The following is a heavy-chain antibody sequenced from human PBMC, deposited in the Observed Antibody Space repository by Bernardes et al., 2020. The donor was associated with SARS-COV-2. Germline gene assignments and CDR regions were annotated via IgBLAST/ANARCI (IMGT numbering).Heavy chain of an antibody. V-gene: IGHV1-24*01. D-gene: IGHD3-22*01. CDR1: GYTLSDLS. CDR3: TTSLSLTVVVYAFDI. Sequence: ASVKVSCMVSGYTLSDLSMHWVRQAPGEGLEWMGSFDPEDGEAVYAQKFLGRVTMTADTSTYTSYMELSSLRSDDTAVYYCTTSLSLTVVVYAFDIWGQGTTGIVSS. J-gene: IGHJ3*02. CDR2: FDPEDGEA.